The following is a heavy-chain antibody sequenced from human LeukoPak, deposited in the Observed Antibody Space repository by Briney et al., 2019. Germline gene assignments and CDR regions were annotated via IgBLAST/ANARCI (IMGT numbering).Heavy chain of an antibody. CDR3: ARKLGIRGYFDY. CDR2: IYYSGTT. D-gene: IGHD7-27*01. CDR1: GGSISSSSYY. Sequence: SETLSLTCTVSGGSISSSSYYWDWIRQPPGKGLEWIGSIYYSGTTYYNPSLKSRLTISVDTSKNQFSLKLSSVTAADTAVYYCARKLGIRGYFDYWGQGTLVTVSS. V-gene: IGHV4-39*01. J-gene: IGHJ4*02.